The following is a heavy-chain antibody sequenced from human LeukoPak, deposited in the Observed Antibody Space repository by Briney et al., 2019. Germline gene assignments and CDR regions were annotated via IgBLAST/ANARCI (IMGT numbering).Heavy chain of an antibody. Sequence: GGSLRLSCAASGFTVSSNYMSWVRQAPGKGLEWVSVIYSGGSTYYADSVKGRFTISRDNSKNTLYLQMNSLRAEDTAVYYCAREPRREVYFQHWGQGTLVTVSS. CDR3: AREPRREVYFQH. CDR2: IYSGGST. V-gene: IGHV3-66*01. D-gene: IGHD1-14*01. CDR1: GFTVSSNY. J-gene: IGHJ1*01.